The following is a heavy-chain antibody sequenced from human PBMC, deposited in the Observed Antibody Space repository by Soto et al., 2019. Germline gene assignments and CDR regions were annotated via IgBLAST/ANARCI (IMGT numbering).Heavy chain of an antibody. CDR2: IYWDDDK. V-gene: IGHV2-5*02. CDR3: ALITVVTAFDY. Sequence: QITLKESGPTLVKPTQTLTLTCTFSGFSLSTSGVGVGWIRQPPGKALEWLALIYWDDDKRYSPSLKSRLTITKDTSKNQVVLTMTTMDPVDTATYYCALITVVTAFDYWGQGTLVTVSS. J-gene: IGHJ4*02. D-gene: IGHD2-15*01. CDR1: GFSLSTSGVG.